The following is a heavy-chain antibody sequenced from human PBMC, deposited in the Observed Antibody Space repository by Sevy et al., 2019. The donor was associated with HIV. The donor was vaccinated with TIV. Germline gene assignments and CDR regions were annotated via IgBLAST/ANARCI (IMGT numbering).Heavy chain of an antibody. CDR3: ARKYDSSGYFDY. J-gene: IGHJ4*02. Sequence: GGSLRLSCAASGFTFSNYAMNWVRQAPGKGLEWVSGISGSGGSGDKTNYADSVKGRFTISRDVSKNSLYLQLNSLGAEDTAIYYCARKYDSSGYFDYWGQGTLVTVSS. V-gene: IGHV3-23*01. CDR2: ISGSGGSGDKT. CDR1: GFTFSNYA. D-gene: IGHD3-22*01.